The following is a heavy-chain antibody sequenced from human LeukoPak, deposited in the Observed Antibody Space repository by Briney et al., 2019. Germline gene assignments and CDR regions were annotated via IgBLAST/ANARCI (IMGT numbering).Heavy chain of an antibody. CDR1: GFTFSSYG. J-gene: IGHJ4*02. CDR2: IKYDGSNK. V-gene: IGHV3-30*18. CDR3: PKHRDRCLQNSIDY. Sequence: PGGSLRLSCAASGFTFSSYGMNWVRQAPGKGLEWVADIKYDGSNKYYADSVKGRFTISRHNSTDTLYLQMNSLRAEDTSVYYCPKHRDRCLQNSIDYWGQGALVTVSS. D-gene: IGHD5-24*01.